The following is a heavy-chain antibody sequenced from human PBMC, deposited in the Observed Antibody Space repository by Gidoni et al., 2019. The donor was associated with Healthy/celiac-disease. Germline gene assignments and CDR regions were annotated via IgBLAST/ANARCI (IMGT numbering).Heavy chain of an antibody. J-gene: IGHJ6*02. CDR1: GGSFRGYY. CDR2: INHSGST. CDR3: ASLIGLFGVAHKYYYSGMDV. D-gene: IGHD3-3*01. Sequence: QVHLQQLGAGLLKPSETLSLTCAVNGGSFRGYYWNWIRQPPGKGMVWIGEINHSGSTNYIPSLKRRVTISVDPSKYPFSLQLSSVTAADTAVYYCASLIGLFGVAHKYYYSGMDVWGQGSTVTVSS. V-gene: IGHV4-34*01.